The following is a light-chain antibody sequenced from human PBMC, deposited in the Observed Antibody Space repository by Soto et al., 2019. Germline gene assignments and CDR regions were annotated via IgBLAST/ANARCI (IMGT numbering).Light chain of an antibody. J-gene: IGLJ1*01. CDR3: SSYTISRTPNV. V-gene: IGLV2-14*01. CDR1: SSDVGGYNY. CDR2: DVS. Sequence: QSALTQPASVSGSPGQSITISCTGTSSDVGGYNYVSWYQQHPGKAPKLMIYDVSNRPSVVSNRFSGSKSGNTASLTISGLPADDAADYYCSSYTISRTPNVFGTGTKVTVL.